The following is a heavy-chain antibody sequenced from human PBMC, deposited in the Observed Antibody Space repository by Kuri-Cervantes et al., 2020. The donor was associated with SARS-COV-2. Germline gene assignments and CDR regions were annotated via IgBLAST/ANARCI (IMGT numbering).Heavy chain of an antibody. V-gene: IGHV4-39*01. CDR3: ARSYVDTAMVISILFDY. J-gene: IGHJ4*02. D-gene: IGHD5-18*01. Sequence: ESLKISCTVSGGSISGSSYYWGWIRQPPGKGLEWIGSIYYSGSTYYNPSLKSRVTISVDTSKNQFSLKLSSVTAADTAVYYCARSYVDTAMVISILFDYWGQGTLVTVSS. CDR2: IYYSGST. CDR1: GGSISGSSYY.